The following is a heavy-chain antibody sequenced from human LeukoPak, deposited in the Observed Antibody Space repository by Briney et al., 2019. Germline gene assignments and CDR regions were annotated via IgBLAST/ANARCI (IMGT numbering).Heavy chain of an antibody. CDR1: GGSISSSNW. CDR2: IYHSGST. Sequence: SGTLSLTCAVSGGSISSSNWWSWVRQPPGKGLEWIGEIYHSGSTNYNPSLKSRVTISVDTSKNQFSLKLSSVTAADTAVYYCARARDGYNYEPYWGQGTLVTVSS. V-gene: IGHV4-4*02. CDR3: ARARDGYNYEPY. J-gene: IGHJ4*02. D-gene: IGHD5-24*01.